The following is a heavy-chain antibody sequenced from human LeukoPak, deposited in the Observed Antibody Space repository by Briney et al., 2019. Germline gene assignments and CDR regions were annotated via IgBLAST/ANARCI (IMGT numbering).Heavy chain of an antibody. J-gene: IGHJ4*02. V-gene: IGHV3-74*01. CDR2: INSDGSST. CDR3: ARSTVRGVIITPRY. D-gene: IGHD3-10*01. Sequence: GGSLRLSCAASGFTFSSYWMHWVRQAPGKGLVWVSRINSDGSSTSYADSVKGRFTISRDNAKNTLHLQMNSLRAEDTAVYYCARSTVRGVIITPRYWGQGTLVTVSS. CDR1: GFTFSSYW.